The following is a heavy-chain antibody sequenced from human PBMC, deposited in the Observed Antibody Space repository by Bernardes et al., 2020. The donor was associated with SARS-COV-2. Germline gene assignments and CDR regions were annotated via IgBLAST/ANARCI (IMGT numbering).Heavy chain of an antibody. Sequence: GGSLRRSCGVSGFNFRSYAMSWVRQAPGKGLEWVSSISGSGRDTYYADSVKGRFTVSRDNSMHTLYLQMHSLRAEDTAVYYCAREEELAAAGSSWGQGTLVTVSS. V-gene: IGHV3-23*01. J-gene: IGHJ5*02. D-gene: IGHD6-13*01. CDR2: ISGSGRDT. CDR1: GFNFRSYA. CDR3: AREEELAAAGSS.